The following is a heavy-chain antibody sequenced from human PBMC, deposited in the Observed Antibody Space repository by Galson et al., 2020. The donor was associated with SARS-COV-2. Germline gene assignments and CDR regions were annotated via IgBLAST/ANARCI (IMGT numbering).Heavy chain of an antibody. CDR2: IRSKAYGGTT. CDR3: TRSYSGYDVKDRDDAFDI. V-gene: IGHV3-49*03. Sequence: GESLKISCTASGFTFGDYAMSWFRQAPGKGLEWVGFIRSKAYGGTTAYAASVKGRFTISRDDSKSIAYLQMNSLKTEDTAVYYWTRSYSGYDVKDRDDAFDIWGQGTMVTVSS. D-gene: IGHD5-12*01. J-gene: IGHJ3*02. CDR1: GFTFGDYA.